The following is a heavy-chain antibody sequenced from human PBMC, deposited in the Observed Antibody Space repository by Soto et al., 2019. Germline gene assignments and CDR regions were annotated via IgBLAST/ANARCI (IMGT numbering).Heavy chain of an antibody. Sequence: QVQLVESGGGVVQPGRSLRLSCAASGFTFSSFGMHWVRQAPGKGLEWVAVASYDGSYKYYADSVKGRFTISRDNTKNSLYLQMNSLRSEDTDVNYCAKERSAVSTTPDFYYWGQGTLVTVSS. CDR3: AKERSAVSTTPDFYY. V-gene: IGHV3-30*18. D-gene: IGHD5-12*01. J-gene: IGHJ4*02. CDR2: ASYDGSYK. CDR1: GFTFSSFG.